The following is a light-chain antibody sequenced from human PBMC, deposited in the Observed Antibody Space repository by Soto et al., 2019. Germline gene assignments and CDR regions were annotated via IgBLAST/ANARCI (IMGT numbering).Light chain of an antibody. CDR3: MQATQFPWT. CDR1: QSLVNSDGNTY. J-gene: IGKJ1*01. CDR2: KIS. V-gene: IGKV2-24*01. Sequence: IVMTQTPLSSPVTLGQPASISCRSSQSLVNSDGNTYLSWLQQRPGQPPRLLIYKISNRLSGVPDRFSGSGAGTYFTLNIRRVEAEDVGLYYCMQATQFPWTFGQGTRVEIK.